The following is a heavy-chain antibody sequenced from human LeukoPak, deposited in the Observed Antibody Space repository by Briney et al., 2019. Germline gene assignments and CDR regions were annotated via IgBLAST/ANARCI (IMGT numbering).Heavy chain of an antibody. CDR3: ARAGDMKNYFDY. CDR1: GGTFSSYA. Sequence: SVKVSCKASGGTFSSYAISWVRQAPGQGLEWMGRIIPILGIANYAQKFQGRVTITADKSTSTAYMELSGLRSEDTAVYYCARAGDMKNYFDYWGQGTLVTVSS. CDR2: IIPILGIA. V-gene: IGHV1-69*04. J-gene: IGHJ4*02. D-gene: IGHD2-15*01.